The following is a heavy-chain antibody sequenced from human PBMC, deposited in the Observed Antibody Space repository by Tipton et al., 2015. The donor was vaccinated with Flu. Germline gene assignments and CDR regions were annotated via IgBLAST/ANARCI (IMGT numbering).Heavy chain of an antibody. J-gene: IGHJ4*02. CDR2: IHRTGTT. D-gene: IGHD3-10*01. Sequence: LRLSCSVSGDSIGSDYYWAWVRQPPGKGLEWIGNIHRTGTTYFNSSLTSRVTISVDTSKNQFSLRLTSVTAADTAVYYCARSTYYYGSGSSDYWGQGTLVTVSS. CDR3: ARSTYYYGSGSSDY. V-gene: IGHV4-38-2*01. CDR1: GDSIGSDYY.